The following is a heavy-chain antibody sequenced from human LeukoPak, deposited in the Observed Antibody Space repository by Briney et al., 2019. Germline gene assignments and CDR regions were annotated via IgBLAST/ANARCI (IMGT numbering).Heavy chain of an antibody. CDR3: AKDFLYCSSTSCYTSY. V-gene: IGHV3-23*01. CDR2: ISGSGGST. CDR1: GFTFSSYA. Sequence: GGSLRLSCAASGFTFSSYAMSWVRQAPGKGLEWVSAISGSGGSTYYADYVKGRFTISRDNSKNTLYLQMNSLRAEDTAVYYCAKDFLYCSSTSCYTSYWGQGTLVTVSS. D-gene: IGHD2-2*02. J-gene: IGHJ4*02.